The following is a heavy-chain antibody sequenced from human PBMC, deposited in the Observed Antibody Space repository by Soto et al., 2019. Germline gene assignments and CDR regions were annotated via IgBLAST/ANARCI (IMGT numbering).Heavy chain of an antibody. J-gene: IGHJ6*02. V-gene: IGHV1-18*01. CDR3: AMVDVYVTPSPQDV. Sequence: QVQLVQSGAEVKNPGASVKVSCKTSGYTFTSYGIGWARQAPGQGLEWMGWINTYNGNTHNAQNLQGRVTLTTDTSTSTAYMGLGSLRSNDTAIYYCAMVDVYVTPSPQDVWVQGTTVTVAS. D-gene: IGHD3-16*01. CDR1: GYTFTSYG. CDR2: INTYNGNT.